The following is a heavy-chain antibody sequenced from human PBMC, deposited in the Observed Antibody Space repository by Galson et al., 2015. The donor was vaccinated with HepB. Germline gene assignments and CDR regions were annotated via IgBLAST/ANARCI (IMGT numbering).Heavy chain of an antibody. CDR3: ARDHVEMATISFSGLREDYYYGMDV. Sequence: SVKVSCKASGYTFTSYGISWVRQAPGQGLEWMGWISAYNGNTNYAQKLQGRVTMTTDTSTSTAYMELRSLRSDDTAAYYCARDHVEMATISFSGLREDYYYGMDVWGQGTTVTVSS. J-gene: IGHJ6*02. D-gene: IGHD5-24*01. V-gene: IGHV1-18*01. CDR1: GYTFTSYG. CDR2: ISAYNGNT.